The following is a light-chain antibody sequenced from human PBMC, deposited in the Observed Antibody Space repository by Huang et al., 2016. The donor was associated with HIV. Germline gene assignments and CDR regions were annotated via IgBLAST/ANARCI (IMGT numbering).Light chain of an antibody. Sequence: DIQMTQSPSSLSASVGGKINVTCRASQYIRTYLNWYQRRPGRAPKLLIYSASNLQSGVPTRFNASGSGTHFTLTITGLLPEDFATYYCQQSFTTPYTFGQGTKLDLK. CDR1: QYIRTY. CDR2: SAS. J-gene: IGKJ2*01. V-gene: IGKV1-39*01. CDR3: QQSFTTPYT.